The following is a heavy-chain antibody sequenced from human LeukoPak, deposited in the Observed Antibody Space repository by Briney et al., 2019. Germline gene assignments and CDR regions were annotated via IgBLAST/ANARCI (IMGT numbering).Heavy chain of an antibody. V-gene: IGHV3-48*03. Sequence: GGSLRLSCVASGFTFSSYEMNWVRQAPGKGLEWVSYISSSGSTIYYADSVKGRFTISRDNAKNSLYLQMNSLRAEDTGVYYCARDFYDGFALDYWGQGTLVTVSS. CDR2: ISSSGSTI. CDR3: ARDFYDGFALDY. CDR1: GFTFSSYE. D-gene: IGHD2/OR15-2a*01. J-gene: IGHJ4*02.